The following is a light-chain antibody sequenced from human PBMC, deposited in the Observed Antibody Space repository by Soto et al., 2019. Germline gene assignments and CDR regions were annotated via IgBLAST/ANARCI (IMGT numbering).Light chain of an antibody. V-gene: IGLV2-14*01. CDR1: SSDVGGYNY. CDR2: DVS. J-gene: IGLJ1*01. Sequence: QSVLTQPDSVSGSPGQSITISCTGTSSDVGGYNYVSWYQQHQGKAPKLMIYDVSNRPSGVSNRFSGSKSGNTSSLTISGLQAEDGADYYCSSYTSSSTLYVFGTGTKLTVL. CDR3: SSYTSSSTLYV.